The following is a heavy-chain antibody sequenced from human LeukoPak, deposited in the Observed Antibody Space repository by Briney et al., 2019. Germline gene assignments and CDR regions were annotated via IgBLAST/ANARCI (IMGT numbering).Heavy chain of an antibody. CDR1: GFTFSNYW. J-gene: IGHJ4*02. D-gene: IGHD3-16*02. Sequence: GGSLRLSCAASGFTFSNYWIHWVRQAPGKGLVWVSRIDNAGSITTYADSVKGRFTISRDNSKNTVYLQMNSLRVEDTAVYYCAKSLYGGCDYWGQGTVVTVSS. CDR2: IDNAGSIT. V-gene: IGHV3-74*03. CDR3: AKSLYGGCDY.